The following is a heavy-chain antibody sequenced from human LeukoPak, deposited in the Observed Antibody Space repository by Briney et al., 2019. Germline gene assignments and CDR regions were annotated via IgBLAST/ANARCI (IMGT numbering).Heavy chain of an antibody. CDR1: GYTFTGYY. Sequence: ASVKVSCKASGYTFTGYYMHWVRQAPGQGLEWMGIINPNGGATNYAQKFQDRVTMTRDTSTTTVYMELSSLRSEDTAVYYCARDVRAGYVYYFDYWGQGTLVTVSS. J-gene: IGHJ4*02. CDR3: ARDVRAGYVYYFDY. D-gene: IGHD5-12*01. V-gene: IGHV1-46*01. CDR2: INPNGGAT.